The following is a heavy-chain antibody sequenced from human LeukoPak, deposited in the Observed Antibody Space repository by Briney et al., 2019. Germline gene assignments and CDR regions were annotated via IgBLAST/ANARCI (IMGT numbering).Heavy chain of an antibody. V-gene: IGHV4-34*01. CDR1: GGSFSVYY. CDR3: ARGFGIAAPASYYFDY. Sequence: SETLSLTCAVYGGSFSVYYWSWIRQPPGKGLEWIGEINHSGSTNYNPSLKSRVTISVDTSKSQFSLKLSSVTAADTAVYYCARGFGIAAPASYYFDYWGQGTLVTVSS. J-gene: IGHJ4*02. D-gene: IGHD6-6*01. CDR2: INHSGST.